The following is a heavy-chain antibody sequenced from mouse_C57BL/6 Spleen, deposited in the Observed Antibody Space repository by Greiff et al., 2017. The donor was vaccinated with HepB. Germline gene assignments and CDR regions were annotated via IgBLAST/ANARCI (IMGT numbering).Heavy chain of an antibody. Sequence: VQLQQPGAELVKPGASVKMSCKASGYTFTSYWITWVKQRPGQGLEWIGDIYPGSGSTNYNEKFKSKATLTVDTSSSTAYMQLSSLTSEDSAVYYCARSLGYDNWFAYWGQGTLVTVSA. D-gene: IGHD2-2*01. V-gene: IGHV1-55*01. J-gene: IGHJ3*01. CDR3: ARSLGYDNWFAY. CDR2: IYPGSGST. CDR1: GYTFTSYW.